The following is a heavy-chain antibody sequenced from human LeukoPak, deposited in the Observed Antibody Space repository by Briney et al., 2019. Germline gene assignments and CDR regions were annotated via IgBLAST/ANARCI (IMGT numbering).Heavy chain of an antibody. CDR2: TYYRSKWYN. CDR3: ARSIDYGDYVRGHTGWFDP. Sequence: SQTLSLTCAISGDSVSSNSAAWNWIRQSPSRGLEWLGRTYYRSKWYNDYAVSVKSRITINPDTSKNQFSLQLNFVIPEDTAVYYCARSIDYGDYVRGHTGWFDPWGQGTLVTVSS. J-gene: IGHJ5*02. D-gene: IGHD4-17*01. CDR1: GDSVSSNSAA. V-gene: IGHV6-1*01.